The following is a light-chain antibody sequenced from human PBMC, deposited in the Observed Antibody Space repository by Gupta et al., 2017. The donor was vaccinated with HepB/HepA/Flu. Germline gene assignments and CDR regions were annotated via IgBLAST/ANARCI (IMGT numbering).Light chain of an antibody. CDR1: SGSSTYK. CDR3: GADHGSGSNFVHVV. J-gene: IGLJ2*01. V-gene: IGLV9-49*01. CDR2: VGTGGIVG. Sequence: QPVLTQPPSASASLGASVSLTCTLCSGSSTYKVDWYQQRPGKGPRFVMRVGTGGIVGSKGDGIPDRFSVLGSGLNRYLTIKNIQEEDESDYHCGADHGSGSNFVHVVFGGGTKLTVL.